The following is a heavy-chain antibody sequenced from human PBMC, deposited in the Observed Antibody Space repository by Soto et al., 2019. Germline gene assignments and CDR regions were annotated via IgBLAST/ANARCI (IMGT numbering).Heavy chain of an antibody. CDR3: ARDFGSGTFGYYGMDV. CDR1: GDIVSSNSAA. Sequence: SQTLSLTCAISGDIVSSNSAAWNWISQSPSRGLEWLGRTYYRSKWYNDYAVSVKSRITINPDTSKNQFSLQLNSVTPEDTAVYYCARDFGSGTFGYYGMDVWGQGTTVTVSS. D-gene: IGHD1-1*01. CDR2: TYYRSKWYN. V-gene: IGHV6-1*01. J-gene: IGHJ6*02.